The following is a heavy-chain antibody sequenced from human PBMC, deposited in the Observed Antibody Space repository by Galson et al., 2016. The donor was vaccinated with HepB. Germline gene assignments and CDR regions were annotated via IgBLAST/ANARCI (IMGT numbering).Heavy chain of an antibody. CDR3: AGAVGFNPPFFDS. J-gene: IGHJ4*02. D-gene: IGHD5-24*01. CDR1: GLTLSNYR. Sequence: SLRLSCAVSGLTLSNYRIDWVRQAPGKGLEWVSCISSSSVYIWYADSVRGRFTNSRDNAKNSLYLQMDRLTAEDTAVYYCAGAVGFNPPFFDSWGQGTLVTVSS. CDR2: ISSSSVYI. V-gene: IGHV3-21*01.